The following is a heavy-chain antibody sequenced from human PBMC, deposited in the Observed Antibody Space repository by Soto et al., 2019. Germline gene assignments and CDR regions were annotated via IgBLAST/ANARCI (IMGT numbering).Heavy chain of an antibody. CDR3: AAWDISNP. D-gene: IGHD2-15*01. CDR1: GITFSNYW. Sequence: EEKLVQSGVGLVRPGGSLRLSCVGSGITFSNYWMNWVRQTPGKGLEWVANIKPDGSAKAYVDSVKGRFTVSRDNAKNSLYLQMNSLRAEDTAVYFCAAWDISNPWGQGTLVTVSS. J-gene: IGHJ5*02. CDR2: IKPDGSAK. V-gene: IGHV3-7*01.